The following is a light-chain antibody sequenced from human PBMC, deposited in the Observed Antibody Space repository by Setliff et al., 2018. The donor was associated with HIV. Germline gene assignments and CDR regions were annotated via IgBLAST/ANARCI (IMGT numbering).Light chain of an antibody. CDR1: SNDVGVYSY. V-gene: IGLV2-14*03. CDR3: SSYTTSDIRI. Sequence: QSALTQPASVSGSPGQSITISCTGTSNDVGVYSYVSWYQQYPGKVPKLIIYDVTNRPSGVSNRFSGSKSGDTASLTISGLQAEDEADYYCSSYTTSDIRIFGGGTKVTVL. J-gene: IGLJ2*01. CDR2: DVT.